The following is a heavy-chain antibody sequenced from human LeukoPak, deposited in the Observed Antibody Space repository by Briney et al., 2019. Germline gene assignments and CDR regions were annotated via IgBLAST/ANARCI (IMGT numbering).Heavy chain of an antibody. CDR2: ISHTGGGT. CDR1: GYTFTDYY. Sequence: GASVKVSCKASGYTFTDYYIHLGRPAPGQRLEWMGWISHTGGGTSCVQKFQGRVTMTMDTHISKASVDLSRLTYDDEDGDVYGSDGSRNIEYWGQGTLVSVSS. V-gene: IGHV1-2*02. CDR3: GSDGSRNIEY. D-gene: IGHD6-19*01. J-gene: IGHJ4*02.